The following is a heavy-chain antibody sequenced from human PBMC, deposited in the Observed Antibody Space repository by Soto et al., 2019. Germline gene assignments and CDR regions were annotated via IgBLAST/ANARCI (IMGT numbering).Heavy chain of an antibody. Sequence: PSETLSLTCTVSGASISSYYWSWIRQPPGKGLEYIGYIYYSGSTNYNPSLKSRVTISVDTSKKQFSLKLSSVTAADTAVYYCARSLYSGSYTNWFDPWGQGTLVTVSS. CDR3: ARSLYSGSYTNWFDP. V-gene: IGHV4-59*01. CDR2: IYYSGST. CDR1: GASISSYY. D-gene: IGHD1-26*01. J-gene: IGHJ5*02.